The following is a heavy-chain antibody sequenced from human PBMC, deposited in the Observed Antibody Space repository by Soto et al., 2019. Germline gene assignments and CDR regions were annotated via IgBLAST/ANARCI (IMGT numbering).Heavy chain of an antibody. Sequence: QLLESGGGLVQPGGSRRLSCAASGFNFGDYTMTWVRQAPGKGLVWISTISGGGGNSYYADVVKGRFTITRDNSKNTLYLQMNSLKGEDTALYYCAKETFGVGWTLDLWGQGTLVTVSS. CDR1: GFNFGDYT. D-gene: IGHD6-19*01. V-gene: IGHV3-23*01. CDR2: ISGGGGNS. CDR3: AKETFGVGWTLDL. J-gene: IGHJ5*02.